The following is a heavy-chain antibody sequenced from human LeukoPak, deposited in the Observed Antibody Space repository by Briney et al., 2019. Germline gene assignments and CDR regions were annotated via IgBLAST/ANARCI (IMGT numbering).Heavy chain of an antibody. Sequence: GRSVRLSCAASGFTFSSYGMHWVRQAPGKGLEGVAVISYDGSNKYYADSVKGRFTISRDNSKNTLYLQMNSLRAEDTAVYYWAKDRGYGSGSYLVNNWGQGTLVTVSS. V-gene: IGHV3-30*18. CDR3: AKDRGYGSGSYLVNN. CDR2: ISYDGSNK. D-gene: IGHD3-10*01. J-gene: IGHJ4*02. CDR1: GFTFSSYG.